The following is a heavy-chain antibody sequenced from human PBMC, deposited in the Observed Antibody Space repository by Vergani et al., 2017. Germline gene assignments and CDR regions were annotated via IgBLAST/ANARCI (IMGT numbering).Heavy chain of an antibody. CDR3: AKDPYWGLCRGGSCYSDY. D-gene: IGHD2-15*01. CDR1: GFTFSSYA. CDR2: ISGSGGST. V-gene: IGHV3-23*04. Sequence: EVQLVESGGGLVQPGGSLRLSCAASGFTFSSYAMSWVRQAPGKGLEWVSAISGSGGSTYYADSVKGRFTISRDNSKNTLYLQMNSLRAEYTAVYYCAKDPYWGLCRGGSCYSDYWGQGTLVTVSS. J-gene: IGHJ4*02.